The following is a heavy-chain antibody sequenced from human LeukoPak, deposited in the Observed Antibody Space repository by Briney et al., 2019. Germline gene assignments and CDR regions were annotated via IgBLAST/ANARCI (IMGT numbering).Heavy chain of an antibody. Sequence: ASVTVSCTASGYTFTVYYMHWVRQAPGQGLEWMEWINPDSGGTNYAQKFQGRVTMTRDTSISTAYMELSRLRSDDTAVYYCARLSGIAAAVGYWGQGTLVTVSS. CDR3: ARLSGIAAAVGY. V-gene: IGHV1-2*02. D-gene: IGHD6-13*01. J-gene: IGHJ4*02. CDR2: INPDSGGT. CDR1: GYTFTVYY.